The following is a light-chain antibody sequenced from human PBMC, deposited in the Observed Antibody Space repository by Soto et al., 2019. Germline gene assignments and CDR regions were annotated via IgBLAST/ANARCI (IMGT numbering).Light chain of an antibody. CDR3: QQYDSFSVT. J-gene: IGKJ1*01. V-gene: IGKV1-13*02. CDR2: DAS. Sequence: GDRVTITCRASQGISSLFAWYQQKPGKAPKLLIYDASALKRGVPPRFSGSGSGTEFTLTISSLQPDDFATYYCQQYDSFSVTFGQGTKV. CDR1: QGISSL.